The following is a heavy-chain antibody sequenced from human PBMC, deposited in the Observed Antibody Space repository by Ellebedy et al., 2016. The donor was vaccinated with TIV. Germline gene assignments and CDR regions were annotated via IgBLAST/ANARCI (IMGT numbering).Heavy chain of an antibody. D-gene: IGHD2-15*01. Sequence: GESLKISXAASGFTFSSFAMSWVRQAPGKGLEWVSAISGSGDGTYYADSVKGRFTISRDNSKNTLYLQMNSLRAEDTAIYYCAKSATSYCSGGRCSPGNVWGQGTTVTVSS. CDR3: AKSATSYCSGGRCSPGNV. V-gene: IGHV3-23*01. CDR2: ISGSGDGT. J-gene: IGHJ6*02. CDR1: GFTFSSFA.